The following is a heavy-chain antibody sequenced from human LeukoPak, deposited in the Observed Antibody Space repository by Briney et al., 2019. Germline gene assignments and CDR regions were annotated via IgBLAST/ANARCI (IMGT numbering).Heavy chain of an antibody. CDR1: GFTFDDYA. D-gene: IGHD5-12*01. V-gene: IGHV3-43*02. J-gene: IGHJ5*02. CDR2: ISGDGGST. Sequence: GGSLRLSCAASGFTFDDYAMHWVRQAPGKGLEWVSLISGDGGSTYYADSVKGRFTISRDNSKNSLYLQMNSLRTEDTALYYCAKGNRGCSGYDGGWWWFDPWGQGTLVTVSS. CDR3: AKGNRGCSGYDGGWWWFDP.